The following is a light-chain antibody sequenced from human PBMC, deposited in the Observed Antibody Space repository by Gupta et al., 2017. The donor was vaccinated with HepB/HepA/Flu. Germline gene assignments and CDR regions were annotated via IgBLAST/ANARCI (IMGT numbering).Light chain of an antibody. V-gene: IGLV3-1*01. CDR3: QAWDSNTLYV. Sequence: SYELTQPPSVSVSPGQTASITCSGDKLGNQYACWYQQKPGQSPVVVIYQDNKRPPGIPERFSGSKSGNTATLTISGAQTMDEADYYCQAWDSNTLYVFGSGTKVTVL. J-gene: IGLJ1*01. CDR2: QDN. CDR1: KLGNQY.